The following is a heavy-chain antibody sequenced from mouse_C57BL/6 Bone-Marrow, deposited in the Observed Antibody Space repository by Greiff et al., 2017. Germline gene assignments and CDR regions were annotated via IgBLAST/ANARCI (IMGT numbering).Heavy chain of an antibody. CDR3: ARSNGNDGYWYFDV. D-gene: IGHD2-2*01. CDR2: SDPNSGGT. V-gene: IGHV1-72*01. J-gene: IGHJ1*03. CDR1: GYTFTSYW. Sequence: QVQLQQPGAELVKPGASVKLSCKASGYTFTSYWMHWVKQRPGRGLEWIGRSDPNSGGTKYNEKFKSKATLTVDKTSSTAYMQLSSLTSEDSAVYYCARSNGNDGYWYFDVWGTGTTVTVSS.